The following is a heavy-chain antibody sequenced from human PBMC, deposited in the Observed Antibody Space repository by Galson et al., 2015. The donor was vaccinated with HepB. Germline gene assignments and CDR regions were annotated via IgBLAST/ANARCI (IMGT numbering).Heavy chain of an antibody. CDR3: ARVYSNYVHYYYGMDV. V-gene: IGHV1-69*13. CDR1: GYTFTSYG. Sequence: SVKVSCKASGYTFTSYGISWVRQAPGQGLEWMGGIIPIFGTANYAQKFQGRVTITADESTSTAYMELSSLRSEDTAVYYCARVYSNYVHYYYGMDVWGQGTTVTVSS. J-gene: IGHJ6*02. D-gene: IGHD4-11*01. CDR2: IIPIFGTA.